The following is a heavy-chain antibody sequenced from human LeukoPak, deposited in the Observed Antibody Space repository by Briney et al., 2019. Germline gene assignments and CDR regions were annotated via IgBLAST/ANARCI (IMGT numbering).Heavy chain of an antibody. D-gene: IGHD3-16*01. V-gene: IGHV3-21*01. CDR2: ISGLSSHI. CDR1: GFTFSDYD. Sequence: GGSLRLSCSASGFTFSDYDMNWVRQAPGKGLEWVSSISGLSSHIYYGDPVKGRFSSSRDNAQNSLYLQMYSLGAEDTAIYYCGRAFPPLRTSSAGDLWGQGTLVTVSS. CDR3: GRAFPPLRTSSAGDL. J-gene: IGHJ4*02.